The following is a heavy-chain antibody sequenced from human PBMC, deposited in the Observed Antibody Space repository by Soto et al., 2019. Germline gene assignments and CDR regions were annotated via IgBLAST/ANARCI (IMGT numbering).Heavy chain of an antibody. D-gene: IGHD2-8*01. V-gene: IGHV3-48*02. CDR3: SRDGADCTTDHCYLQY. J-gene: IGHJ1*01. CDR2: ISSTCVTNR. CDR1: GIAFRRYG. Sequence: WVTLRLPGAAAGIAFRRYGFNWTRQGRGKGMRGISCISSTCVTNRLYVYSEQGRFTISRDNAQNILYLHMKSLRDEDTAVYYCSRDGADCTTDHCYLQYWGQGTLVTVSS.